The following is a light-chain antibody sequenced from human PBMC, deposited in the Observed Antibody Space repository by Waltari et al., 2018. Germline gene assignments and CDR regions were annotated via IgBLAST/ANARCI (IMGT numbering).Light chain of an antibody. CDR1: QAIGIW. Sequence: DTQMTQFPSAVPAFVGDRVTITSRASQAIGIWLAWYQQKPGKAPKLLIYQASTLQSGVPSRFSGSGSGTDFTLTISSLQPEDFATYYCQQAHTFPLTFGGGTKVEIK. CDR3: QQAHTFPLT. CDR2: QAS. V-gene: IGKV1-12*01. J-gene: IGKJ4*01.